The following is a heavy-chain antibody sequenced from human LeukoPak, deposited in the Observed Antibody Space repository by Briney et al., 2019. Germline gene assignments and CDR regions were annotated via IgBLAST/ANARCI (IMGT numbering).Heavy chain of an antibody. CDR2: INHSGST. J-gene: IGHJ4*02. Sequence: SETLSLTCTVSGGSISSYYWSWIRQPPGKGLEWIGEINHSGSTNYNPSLKSRVTISVDTSKNQFSLKLSSVTAADTAVYYCARFSIPAAAGYYFDYWGQGTLVTVSS. CDR1: GGSISSYY. V-gene: IGHV4-34*01. D-gene: IGHD6-13*01. CDR3: ARFSIPAAAGYYFDY.